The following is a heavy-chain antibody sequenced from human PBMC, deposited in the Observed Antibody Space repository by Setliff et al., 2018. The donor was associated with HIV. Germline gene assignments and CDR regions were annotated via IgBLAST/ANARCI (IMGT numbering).Heavy chain of an antibody. Sequence: SVKVSCKASGGTFGTYAINWVRQAPGQGLEWMGGIIPIFNTANYAQKFQGRVTITADGSTSTAYMELSSLRSEDTAVYYCAGIVRPSYYYYYYMDVWGKGTTVTVSS. D-gene: IGHD3-10*02. CDR2: IIPIFNTA. V-gene: IGHV1-69*13. J-gene: IGHJ6*03. CDR3: AGIVRPSYYYYYYMDV. CDR1: GGTFGTYA.